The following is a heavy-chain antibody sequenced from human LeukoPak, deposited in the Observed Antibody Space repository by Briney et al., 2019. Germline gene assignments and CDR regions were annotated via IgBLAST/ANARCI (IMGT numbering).Heavy chain of an antibody. CDR3: AREQLGITMVQGVPDNYGMDV. D-gene: IGHD3-10*01. J-gene: IGHJ6*02. V-gene: IGHV4-31*03. CDR2: IYYSGST. Sequence: SETLSLTCTVSGGSISSGGYYWSWLRQHPGKDLEWIGYIYYSGSTYYNPSLKSRVTISVDTSKNQFSLKLSSVTAADTAEYYCAREQLGITMVQGVPDNYGMDVWGQGTTVTVSS. CDR1: GGSISSGGYY.